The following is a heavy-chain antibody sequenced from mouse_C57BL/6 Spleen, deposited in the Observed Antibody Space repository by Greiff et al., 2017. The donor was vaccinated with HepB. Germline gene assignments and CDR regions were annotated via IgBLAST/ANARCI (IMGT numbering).Heavy chain of an antibody. CDR2: IYPGDGDT. CDR3: ARDGTGYFGY. D-gene: IGHD4-1*01. Sequence: VQLVESGAELVKPGASVKLSCKASGYAFSSYWMNWVKQRPGKGLEWIGKIYPGDGDTNYKGKFKGKATLTADKSSSTAYSQLRSLTSEDSAVYFCARDGTGYFGYWGQGTTLTVSS. J-gene: IGHJ2*01. V-gene: IGHV1-80*01. CDR1: GYAFSSYW.